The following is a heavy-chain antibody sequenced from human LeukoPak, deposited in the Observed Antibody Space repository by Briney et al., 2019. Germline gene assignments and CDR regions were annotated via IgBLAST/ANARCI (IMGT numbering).Heavy chain of an antibody. Sequence: SETLSLTCAAYGGSFSGYYWSWIRQPPGKGLEWIGEINRSGSTNYNPSLKSRVTISVDTSKNQFSLKLSSVTAADTAVYYCARRNDPWGQGTLVTVSS. J-gene: IGHJ5*02. V-gene: IGHV4-34*01. CDR1: GGSFSGYY. CDR3: ARRNDP. CDR2: INRSGST.